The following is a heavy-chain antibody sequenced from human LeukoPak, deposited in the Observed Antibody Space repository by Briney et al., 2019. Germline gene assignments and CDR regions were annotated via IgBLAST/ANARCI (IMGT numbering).Heavy chain of an antibody. Sequence: GGSLRLSCAASGFTFSSYAMNWVRQAPRKGLEWVSSVSSSGTYIYYADSVKGRFTISRDNAKNSLFLQMSSLRADDTAVYCCARDTGAGTTSPVDYWGQGTLVTVSS. J-gene: IGHJ4*02. CDR2: VSSSGTYI. D-gene: IGHD1-7*01. CDR1: GFTFSSYA. CDR3: ARDTGAGTTSPVDY. V-gene: IGHV3-21*01.